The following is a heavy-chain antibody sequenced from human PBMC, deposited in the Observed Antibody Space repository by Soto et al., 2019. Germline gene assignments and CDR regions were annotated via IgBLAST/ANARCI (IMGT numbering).Heavy chain of an antibody. CDR2: INLRGGTT. CDR3: ARGPDDSDVPRWDH. CDR1: GYNFNQYY. V-gene: IGHV1-46*02. Sequence: QVQLVQSGPEVRKRGASVRLSCATSGYNFNQYYIHWVRQAPGQGLEWMGIINLRGGTTEYAHKFRGRVTVTGDTSTRTAYMELSSLRSEDTAVYFCARGPDDSDVPRWDHWGQGTLITVSS. J-gene: IGHJ4*02. D-gene: IGHD4-17*01.